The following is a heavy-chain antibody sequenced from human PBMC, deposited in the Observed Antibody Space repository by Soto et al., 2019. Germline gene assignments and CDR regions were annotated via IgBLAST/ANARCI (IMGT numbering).Heavy chain of an antibody. D-gene: IGHD1-7*01. CDR1: GGSISSGDYY. V-gene: IGHV4-30-4*01. CDR3: ARMITGTTALPDY. Sequence: SETLSLTCTVSGGSISSGDYYWSWIRQPPGKGLEWIGYIYYSGSTYYNPSLKSRVTISIDTSKNQFSLKLSSVTAADTAVYYCARMITGTTALPDYWGQGTLVTVSS. CDR2: IYYSGST. J-gene: IGHJ4*02.